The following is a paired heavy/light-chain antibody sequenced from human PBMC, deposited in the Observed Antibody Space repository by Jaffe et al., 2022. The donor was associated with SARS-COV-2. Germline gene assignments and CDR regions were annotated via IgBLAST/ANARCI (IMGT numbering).Light chain of an antibody. CDR1: QSISSW. J-gene: IGKJ1*01. CDR2: KAS. CDR3: QQYSTYPWT. Sequence: DIQMTQSPSTLSASVGDRVTITCRASQSISSWLAWYQQKPGKAPKLLIYKASNLEIGVPSRFSGSESGTEFALTISSLQPDDFATYYCQQYSTYPWTFGQGTKVEIK. V-gene: IGKV1-5*03.
Heavy chain of an antibody. V-gene: IGHV1-46*01. CDR1: GYMFTRYY. D-gene: IGHD1-1*01. CDR2: INPGGGGT. CDR3: ARERKVERVFDH. Sequence: QVQLVQSGAEVKKPGASVKISCKASGYMFTRYYIHWVRQAPGQGLEWLGIINPGGGGTSYPQKFQDRVTMTRDMSTTTFYMELSSLRSEDTAVYYCARERKVERVFDHWGQGTLVTVSS. J-gene: IGHJ4*02.